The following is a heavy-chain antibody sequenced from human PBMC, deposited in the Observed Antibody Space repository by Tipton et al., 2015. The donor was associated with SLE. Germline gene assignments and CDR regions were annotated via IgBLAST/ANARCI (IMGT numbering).Heavy chain of an antibody. V-gene: IGHV4-34*01. J-gene: IGHJ3*02. CDR3: ARAPIAAAGHAFDI. Sequence: TLSLTCAVYGGSFSGYYWSWIRQPPGKGLEWIGEINHSGSTNYNPSLKSRVTISVDTSKNQFSLKLSSVTAADTAVYYCARAPIAAAGHAFDIWGQGIIVTVPS. D-gene: IGHD6-13*01. CDR2: INHSGST. CDR1: GGSFSGYY.